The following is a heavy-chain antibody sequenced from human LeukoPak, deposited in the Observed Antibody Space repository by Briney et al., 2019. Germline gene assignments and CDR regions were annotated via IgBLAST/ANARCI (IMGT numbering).Heavy chain of an antibody. J-gene: IGHJ6*03. D-gene: IGHD2-2*01. CDR2: INPNSGGT. V-gene: IGHV1-2*02. CDR1: GYTFTSYG. Sequence: VASVKVSCKASGYTFTSYGISWVRQAPGQGLEWMGWINPNSGGTNYAQKFQGRVTMTRDTSISTAYMELSRLRSDDTAVYYCARDRVPAAIELYYMDVWGKGTTVTVSS. CDR3: ARDRVPAAIELYYMDV.